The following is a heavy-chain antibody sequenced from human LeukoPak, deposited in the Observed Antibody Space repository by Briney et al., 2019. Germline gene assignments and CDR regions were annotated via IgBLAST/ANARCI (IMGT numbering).Heavy chain of an antibody. J-gene: IGHJ5*02. CDR1: GYTFTSYG. CDR3: ARDRAYSGSYWFDL. CDR2: ISAYNGNT. V-gene: IGHV1-18*01. Sequence: ASVKVSCKASGYTFTSYGISWVRQAPGQGLEWMGWISAYNGNTNYAQKLQGRVTMTTDTSTSTAYMELRSLRSDDTAVYYCARDRAYSGSYWFDLWGQGTLVTVSS. D-gene: IGHD1-26*01.